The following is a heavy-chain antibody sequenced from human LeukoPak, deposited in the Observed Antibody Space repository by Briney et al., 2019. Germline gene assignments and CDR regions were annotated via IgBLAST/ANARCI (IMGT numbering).Heavy chain of an antibody. J-gene: IGHJ4*02. Sequence: SETLSLTCTVSGGSMSSSSYYWGWIRQPPGKGLEWIGSIYYSESTYQNPSLKSRVTISVDTSKNQFSLKLSSVTAADTAVYYCARIPTVTFFDYWGQGTLVTVSS. V-gene: IGHV4-39*07. CDR2: IYYSEST. D-gene: IGHD4-17*01. CDR3: ARIPTVTFFDY. CDR1: GGSMSSSSYY.